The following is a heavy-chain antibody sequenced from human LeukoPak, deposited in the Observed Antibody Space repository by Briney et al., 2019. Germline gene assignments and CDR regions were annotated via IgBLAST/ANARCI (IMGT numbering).Heavy chain of an antibody. Sequence: GESRKISGKGSGYRFASYWSGGVRRMPGEGLAWMGIIYPGDSDTRYRPSFQGQVTISADKSISTAYLQSSSLKASDNAMYYCASPGSSGYYPIDYWGQGTLVTVSS. CDR2: IYPGDSDT. D-gene: IGHD3-22*01. CDR3: ASPGSSGYYPIDY. CDR1: GYRFASYW. V-gene: IGHV5-51*02. J-gene: IGHJ4*02.